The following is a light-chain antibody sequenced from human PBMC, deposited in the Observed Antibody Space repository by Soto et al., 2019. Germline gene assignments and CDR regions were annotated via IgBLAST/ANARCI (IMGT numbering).Light chain of an antibody. V-gene: IGKV3-11*01. CDR3: QQYDNLPPTWT. Sequence: EIVLTQSPATLSLSPGERATLSCRASQSVGNYLAWYQQKPGQAPRLLIYDSSNRATGIPARFSGSGSGTDFTLTISSLEPEDIATYYCQQYDNLPPTWTFGQGTKVEIE. J-gene: IGKJ1*01. CDR2: DSS. CDR1: QSVGNY.